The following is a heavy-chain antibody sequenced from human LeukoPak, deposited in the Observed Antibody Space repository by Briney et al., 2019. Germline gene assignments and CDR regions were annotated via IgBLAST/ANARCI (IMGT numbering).Heavy chain of an antibody. D-gene: IGHD3-3*01. Sequence: NPSETLSLTCTVSGGSTSSDYWSWIRQSPGKGLEWVGYVYNSGDTGKNPSLKSRVTILLDTSKNQCSLKLTSVSAADTAVYYCARDSYYDFWSGYSAHYYYYGMDVWGQGTTVTVSS. V-gene: IGHV4-59*08. CDR2: VYNSGDT. CDR3: ARDSYYDFWSGYSAHYYYYGMDV. J-gene: IGHJ6*02. CDR1: GGSTSSDY.